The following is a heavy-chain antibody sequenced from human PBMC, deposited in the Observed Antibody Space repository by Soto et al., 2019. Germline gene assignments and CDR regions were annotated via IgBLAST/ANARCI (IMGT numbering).Heavy chain of an antibody. J-gene: IGHJ3*02. V-gene: IGHV3-23*01. CDR3: ANWGGTTGTEDAFDI. D-gene: IGHD1-1*01. CDR2: ISGSGGST. CDR1: GVTFSSYA. Sequence: GGSLRLSCAASGVTFSSYAMSWVRQAPGKGLEWVSAISGSGGSTYYADSVKGRFTISRDNSKNTLYLQMNSLRAEDTAVYYCANWGGTTGTEDAFDIWGQGTMVTVSS.